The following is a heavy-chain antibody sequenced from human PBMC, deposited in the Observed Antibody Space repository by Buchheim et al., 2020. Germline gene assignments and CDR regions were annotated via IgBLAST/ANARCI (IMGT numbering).Heavy chain of an antibody. Sequence: QVQLVESGGGVVQPGRSLRLSCAASGFTFSSYAMHWVRQAPGKGLEWVAVISYDGSNKYYADSVKGRFTISRDNSKNTLYLQMNSLRAEDTAVYYCARAGGWELPFHWGQGTL. J-gene: IGHJ4*02. V-gene: IGHV3-30-3*01. CDR3: ARAGGWELPFH. CDR2: ISYDGSNK. CDR1: GFTFSSYA. D-gene: IGHD1-26*01.